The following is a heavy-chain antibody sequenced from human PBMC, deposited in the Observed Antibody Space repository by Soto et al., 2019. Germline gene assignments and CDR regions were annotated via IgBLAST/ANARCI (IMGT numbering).Heavy chain of an antibody. Sequence: GGSLRLSCAASGFTVSSNYMSWVRQAPGKGLEWVSVIYSGGSTYYADSVKGRFTISRDNSKNTLYLQMNSLRAEDTAVYYCARDLRLYYYDSSGYYYGSSDYYYGMDVWGQGTTVTAP. CDR1: GFTVSSNY. J-gene: IGHJ6*02. CDR3: ARDLRLYYYDSSGYYYGSSDYYYGMDV. D-gene: IGHD3-22*01. V-gene: IGHV3-66*01. CDR2: IYSGGST.